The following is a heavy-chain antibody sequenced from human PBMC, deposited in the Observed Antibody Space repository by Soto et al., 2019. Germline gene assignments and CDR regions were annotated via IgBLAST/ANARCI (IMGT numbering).Heavy chain of an antibody. V-gene: IGHV3-11*01. CDR1: GFAFSDYY. CDR3: ARVDSSGWYGILGKEYFQH. CDR2: ISSSGSTI. D-gene: IGHD6-19*01. Sequence: QVQLVESGGGLVKPGGSLRLSCAASGFAFSDYYMSWIRQAPGKGLEWVSYISSSGSTIYYADSVKGRFTISRDNAKNSLYLQMNSLRAEDMAVYYCARVDSSGWYGILGKEYFQHWGQGTLVTVSS. J-gene: IGHJ1*01.